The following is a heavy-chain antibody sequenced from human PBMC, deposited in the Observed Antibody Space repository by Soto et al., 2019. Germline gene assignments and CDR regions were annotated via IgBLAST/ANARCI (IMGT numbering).Heavy chain of an antibody. CDR3: ARSYYDSSGYLLFDS. Sequence: SETLSLTCTVSGGSISSGDYYWSWIRQPPGKGLEWIGYIYYSGSTYYNPSLKSRVTISVDTSKNQFSLKLSSVTAADTAVYYCARSYYDSSGYLLFDSWGQGTLVTVSS. D-gene: IGHD3-22*01. J-gene: IGHJ4*02. CDR1: GGSISSGDYY. CDR2: IYYSGST. V-gene: IGHV4-30-4*01.